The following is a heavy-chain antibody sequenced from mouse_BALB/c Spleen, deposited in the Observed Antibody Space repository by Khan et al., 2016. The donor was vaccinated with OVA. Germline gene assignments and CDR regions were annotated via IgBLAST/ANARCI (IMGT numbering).Heavy chain of an antibody. V-gene: IGHV1S136*01. Sequence: EVQLKQSGPELVKPGASVKMSCKASGYTFTNYVLHWVKQKPGQGLEWIGYINPYNGGTKYNEKFKVKATLASDKSSITAYMELSSLTSEDSAVYYCARGNWQSYYFDYWGKGTTLTLSS. CDR1: GYTFTNYV. CDR2: INPYNGGT. J-gene: IGHJ2*01. CDR3: ARGNWQSYYFDY. D-gene: IGHD4-1*01.